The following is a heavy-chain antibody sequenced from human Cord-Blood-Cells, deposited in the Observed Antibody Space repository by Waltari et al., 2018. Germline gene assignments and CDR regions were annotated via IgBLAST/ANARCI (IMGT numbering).Heavy chain of an antibody. J-gene: IGHJ4*02. CDR3: ARVKYGSGSYDY. CDR2: INPKMGGT. V-gene: IGHV1-2*02. D-gene: IGHD3-10*01. CDR1: GYTFTGYY. Sequence: QVQLVQSGAEVKKPGASVKVSCKASGYTFTGYYMHWVRQAPGQGLEWMVWINPKMGGTKYATKFQGRVTMTRDTSSSTAYMWLSRLRSDDTAVYYCARVKYGSGSYDYWGQGTLVTVSS.